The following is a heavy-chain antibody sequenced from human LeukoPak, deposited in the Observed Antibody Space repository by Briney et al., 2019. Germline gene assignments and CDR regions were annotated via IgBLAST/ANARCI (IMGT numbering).Heavy chain of an antibody. J-gene: IGHJ4*02. V-gene: IGHV3-74*01. CDR2: INSDGSST. CDR3: ARAREVLGVTPGYYFDY. Sequence: GGSLRLSCAASGFTFSSYWIDCVRQAPGKGLVWVSRINSDGSSTSYADSVKGRFTISRDNAKNTLYLQMNSLRAEDTAVYYCARAREVLGVTPGYYFDYWGQGTLVTVSS. D-gene: IGHD1-26*01. CDR1: GFTFSSYW.